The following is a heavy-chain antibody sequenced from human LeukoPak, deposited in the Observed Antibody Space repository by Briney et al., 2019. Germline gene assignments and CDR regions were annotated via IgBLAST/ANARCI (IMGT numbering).Heavy chain of an antibody. J-gene: IGHJ4*02. CDR2: ISMNVQTA. V-gene: IGHV3-64D*06. D-gene: IGHD1-1*01. Sequence: GGSLRLSCSASGFTFTSHVMHWVRQAPGKGLQYVSGISMNVQTAYYAGSVKGRFTISRDSSKNTVYLQMNSLTAEDTAVYYCVREGLERRTNFDYWGQGTLVSVSS. CDR1: GFTFTSHV. CDR3: VREGLERRTNFDY.